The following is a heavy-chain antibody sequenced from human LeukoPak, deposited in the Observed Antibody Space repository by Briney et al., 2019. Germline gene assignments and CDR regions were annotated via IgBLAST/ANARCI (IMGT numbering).Heavy chain of an antibody. V-gene: IGHV1-2*02. J-gene: IGHJ4*02. CDR2: INPNSGGT. Sequence: ASVKVSCKASGYTFTGYCIHWVRQAPGQGLEWMGWINPNSGGTNYAQKFQGRVTMTRDTSISTAYMELSRLRSDDTAVYYCANSPLYYDFWSGYYPFDYWGQGTLVTVSS. CDR3: ANSPLYYDFWSGYYPFDY. CDR1: GYTFTGYC. D-gene: IGHD3-3*01.